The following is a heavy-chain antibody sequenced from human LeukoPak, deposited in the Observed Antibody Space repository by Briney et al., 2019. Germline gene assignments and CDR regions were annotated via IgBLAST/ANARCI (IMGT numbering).Heavy chain of an antibody. V-gene: IGHV3-21*01. CDR2: ISSSSSYI. D-gene: IGHD1-1*01. J-gene: IGHJ4*02. CDR3: ARVQDWNGFDY. CDR1: GFTFSSYR. Sequence: GGSLRLSCAASGFTFSSYRMNWVRQAPGKGLEWVSSISSSSSYIYYADSVKGRFTISRDNAKNSLYLQMNSLRAEDTAVYYCARVQDWNGFDYWGQGTLVTVSS.